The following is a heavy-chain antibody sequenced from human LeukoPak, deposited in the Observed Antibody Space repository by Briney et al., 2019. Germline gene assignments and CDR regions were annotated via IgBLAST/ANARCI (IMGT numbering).Heavy chain of an antibody. CDR2: ISSSGSSI. V-gene: IGHV3-48*03. CDR1: GFTLSGYE. D-gene: IGHD3-22*01. Sequence: PGGSLRLSCAASGFTLSGYEMNWVRQAPGKGLEWVSYISSSGSSIYYADSVKGRFTISRDNAKNSLYLQMNSLRAEDTAVYYCARSDPRVIMIAGLDYWGRGTLVTVSS. CDR3: ARSDPRVIMIAGLDY. J-gene: IGHJ4*02.